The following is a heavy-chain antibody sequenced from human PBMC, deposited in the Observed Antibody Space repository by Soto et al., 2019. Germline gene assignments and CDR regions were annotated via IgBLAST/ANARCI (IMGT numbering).Heavy chain of an antibody. Sequence: QVQLQESGPGLVKPSGTLSLTCAVAGGSINSRNWWTWVRQPPGKGLEWIGEIYPSGSTNNNPSLKSRVSISVDRSNNQFSLNLRSVTAADTAIYFCARRILAGPYYLDYWGQGTLATVSS. CDR1: GGSINSRNW. D-gene: IGHD2-15*01. J-gene: IGHJ4*02. CDR3: ARRILAGPYYLDY. V-gene: IGHV4-4*02. CDR2: IYPSGST.